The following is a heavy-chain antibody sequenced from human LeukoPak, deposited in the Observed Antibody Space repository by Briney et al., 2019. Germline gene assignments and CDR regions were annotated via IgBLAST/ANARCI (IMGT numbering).Heavy chain of an antibody. CDR2: IYYSGST. J-gene: IGHJ6*03. CDR1: GGSISSSSYY. D-gene: IGHD1-14*01. CDR3: ARQFSGPEQTCYYYYYYMDV. V-gene: IGHV4-39*01. Sequence: SETLSLTCTVSGGSISSSSYYWGWIRQPPGKGLEWIGSIYYSGSTYYNPSLKSRVTISVDTSKNQFSLKLSSVTAADTAVYYCARQFSGPEQTCYYYYYYMDVWGKGTTVTVSS.